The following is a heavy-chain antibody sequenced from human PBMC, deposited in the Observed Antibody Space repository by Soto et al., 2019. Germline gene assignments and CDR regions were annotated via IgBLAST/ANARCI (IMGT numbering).Heavy chain of an antibody. J-gene: IGHJ4*02. CDR3: VGGQYYFDY. V-gene: IGHV3-30*03. CDR2: ISYDGSDK. CDR1: GFPFTSYG. D-gene: IGHD3-10*01. Sequence: QVQLVESGGGVVQPGRSLRLSCAASGFPFTSYGMHWVREGPDKGLEWVAIISYDGSDKYYADSGKGRFTISRDNSKNTQYLQMNSLRPEDTALYYCVGGQYYFDYRGQGTLVIVSS.